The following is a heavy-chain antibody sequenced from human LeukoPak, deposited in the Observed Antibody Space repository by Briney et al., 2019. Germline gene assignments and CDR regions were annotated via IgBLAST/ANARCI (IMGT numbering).Heavy chain of an antibody. V-gene: IGHV3-23*01. J-gene: IGHJ6*03. Sequence: GGSLRLSCAASGFTFSSYAMSWVRQAPGKGLEWVSAISGSGGSTYYADSVKGRFTISRDNSKNTLYLQMNSLRAEDTAVYYCAKSNQYQLLYVDYYMDVWGKGTTVTVSS. CDR3: AKSNQYQLLYVDYYMDV. CDR1: GFTFSSYA. D-gene: IGHD2-2*02. CDR2: ISGSGGST.